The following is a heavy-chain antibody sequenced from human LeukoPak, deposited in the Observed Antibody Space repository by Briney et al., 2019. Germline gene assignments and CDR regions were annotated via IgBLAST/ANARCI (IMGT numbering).Heavy chain of an antibody. Sequence: SVKVSCKASGGTFSSYAISWVRQAPGQGLEWMGGIIPIFGTANYAQKFQGRVTITADESTSTAYMELSSLRSEDTAVYYCAGSYYCGSGSYYTDYWGQGTLVTVSS. CDR3: AGSYYCGSGSYYTDY. CDR1: GGTFSSYA. D-gene: IGHD3-10*01. J-gene: IGHJ4*02. V-gene: IGHV1-69*01. CDR2: IIPIFGTA.